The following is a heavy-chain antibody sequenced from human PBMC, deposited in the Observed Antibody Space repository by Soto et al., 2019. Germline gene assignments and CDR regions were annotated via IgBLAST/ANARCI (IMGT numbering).Heavy chain of an antibody. Sequence: SETLSLTCAVYGGSFSGYYWSWIRQPPGKGLEWIGEINHSGSTNYNPSLKSRVTISVDTSKTQFSLKLSSVTAADTAVYYCARGVRITIFGVVQTTYYMDVWGKGTTVTVSS. J-gene: IGHJ6*03. CDR1: GGSFSGYY. CDR3: ARGVRITIFGVVQTTYYMDV. V-gene: IGHV4-34*01. CDR2: INHSGST. D-gene: IGHD3-3*01.